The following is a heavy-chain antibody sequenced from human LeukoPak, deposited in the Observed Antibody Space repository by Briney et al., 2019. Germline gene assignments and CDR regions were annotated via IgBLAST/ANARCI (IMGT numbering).Heavy chain of an antibody. V-gene: IGHV3-30-3*01. Sequence: GGSLRLSCAASGFTFSSYAMHWVRQAPGKGLEWVAVISYDGSNKYYADSVKGRFTISRDNSKNTLYLQMNSLRAEDTAAYYCARDPGAATAISYYFDYWGQGTLVTVSS. J-gene: IGHJ4*02. CDR1: GFTFSSYA. CDR3: ARDPGAATAISYYFDY. D-gene: IGHD2-2*02. CDR2: ISYDGSNK.